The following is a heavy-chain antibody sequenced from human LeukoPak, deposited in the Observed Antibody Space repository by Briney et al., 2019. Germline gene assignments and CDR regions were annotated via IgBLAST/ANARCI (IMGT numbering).Heavy chain of an antibody. CDR3: AAAAILSAAFDI. Sequence: SETLSLTCTVSGYSFSSGYYWGWIRQPPGKGLEWIGSIYHSGSTYYNPSLKSRVTISVDTSKNQFSLKLSSVTAADTAVYYCAAAAILSAAFDIWGQGTMVTVSS. CDR1: GYSFSSGYY. CDR2: IYHSGST. J-gene: IGHJ3*02. V-gene: IGHV4-38-2*02. D-gene: IGHD3-3*02.